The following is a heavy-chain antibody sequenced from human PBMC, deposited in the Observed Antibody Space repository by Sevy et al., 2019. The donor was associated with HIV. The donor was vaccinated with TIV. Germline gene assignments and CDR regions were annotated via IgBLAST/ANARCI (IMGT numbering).Heavy chain of an antibody. Sequence: SETLSLTCTVSGGSISSYYWSWIRQPPGNGLEWIGYIYYSGSTNYNPSLKSRVTISVDTSKNQFSLKLSSVTAADTAVYYCARGAKPMVRGVITYYFDYWGQGTLVTVSS. CDR3: ARGAKPMVRGVITYYFDY. J-gene: IGHJ4*02. V-gene: IGHV4-59*01. CDR2: IYYSGST. CDR1: GGSISSYY. D-gene: IGHD3-10*01.